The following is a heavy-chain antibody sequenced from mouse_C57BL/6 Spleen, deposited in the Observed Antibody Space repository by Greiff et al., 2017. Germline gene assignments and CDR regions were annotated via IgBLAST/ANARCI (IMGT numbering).Heavy chain of an antibody. Sequence: QVQLQQPGAELVKPGASVKMSCKASGYTFTSYWLTWVKQRPGQGLEWIGDIYPGSGSTNYNEKFKSKATLTVDTSSSTAYMQLSSLTSEDSAVYYCARRGIYYYGSFDYWGQGTTLTVSS. V-gene: IGHV1-55*01. CDR2: IYPGSGST. CDR3: ARRGIYYYGSFDY. D-gene: IGHD1-1*01. CDR1: GYTFTSYW. J-gene: IGHJ2*01.